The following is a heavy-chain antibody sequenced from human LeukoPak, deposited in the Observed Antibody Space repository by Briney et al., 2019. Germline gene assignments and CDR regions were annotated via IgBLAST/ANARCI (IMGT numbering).Heavy chain of an antibody. V-gene: IGHV4-59*01. CDR3: ARDRPGGDGYNYAFDY. CDR1: GGSISSDS. D-gene: IGHD5-24*01. Sequence: SETLSLTCSVSGGSISSDSWSWIRQPPGKGLEWIGYIYYSGSTNYNPSLKSRVTISVDTSKNQFSLKLSSVTAADTAVYYCARDRPGGDGYNYAFDYWGQGTLVTVSS. CDR2: IYYSGST. J-gene: IGHJ4*02.